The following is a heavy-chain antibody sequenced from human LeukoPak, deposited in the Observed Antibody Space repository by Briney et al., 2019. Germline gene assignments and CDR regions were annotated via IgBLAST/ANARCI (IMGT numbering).Heavy chain of an antibody. D-gene: IGHD5-18*01. CDR1: GFTFSSYG. CDR2: IRYDGSNK. Sequence: GGSLRLSCAASGFTFSSYGMHWVRQAPGKGLEWAAFIRYDGSNKYYADSVKGRFTISRDNSKNTLYLQMNSLRAEDTAVYYCAKDLGRGYSYGYFDYWGQGTLVTVSS. V-gene: IGHV3-30*02. J-gene: IGHJ4*02. CDR3: AKDLGRGYSYGYFDY.